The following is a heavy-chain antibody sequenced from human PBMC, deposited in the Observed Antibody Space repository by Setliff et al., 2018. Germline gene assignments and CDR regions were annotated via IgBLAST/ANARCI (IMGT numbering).Heavy chain of an antibody. J-gene: IGHJ6*03. CDR2: INHSGST. V-gene: IGHV4-34*01. CDR1: GGSFSGYY. Sequence: KTSETLSLTCAVYGGSFSGYYWSWIRQPPGKGLEWIGEINHSGSTNYNPSLKSRVTISLDTSKNQFSLKLSSVTAADTAVYYCARMSGFAYIDVWGNGTTVTVSS. CDR3: ARMSGFAYIDV. D-gene: IGHD3-3*01.